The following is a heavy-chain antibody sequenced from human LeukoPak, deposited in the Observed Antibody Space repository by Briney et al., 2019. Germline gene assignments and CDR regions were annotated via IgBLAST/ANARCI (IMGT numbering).Heavy chain of an antibody. Sequence: ASVKVSCKASGYTFTSYYMHRVRQAPGQGLEWMGIINPSGGSTSYAQKFQGRVTMTRDTSTSTVYMELSSLRSEDTAVYYCARDLAPVGYYYYYYMDVWGKGTTVTVSS. CDR1: GYTFTSYY. J-gene: IGHJ6*03. CDR2: INPSGGST. V-gene: IGHV1-46*01. D-gene: IGHD1-26*01. CDR3: ARDLAPVGYYYYYYMDV.